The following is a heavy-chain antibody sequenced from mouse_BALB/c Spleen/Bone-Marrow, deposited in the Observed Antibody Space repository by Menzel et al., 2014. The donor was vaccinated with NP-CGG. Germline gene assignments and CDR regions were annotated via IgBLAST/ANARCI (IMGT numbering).Heavy chain of an antibody. CDR3: ARRGGWLGYFDV. J-gene: IGHJ1*01. CDR1: GYTFSSYW. Sequence: VQGVESGAELMKPGASVKISCKATGYTFSSYWIEWVKQRPGHGLGWIGEILPGSGSTNYNEKFKGKATFTADTSSNTAYMQLSSLASEDSAVYYCARRGGWLGYFDVWGAGTTVTVSS. V-gene: IGHV1-9*01. CDR2: ILPGSGST. D-gene: IGHD2-3*01.